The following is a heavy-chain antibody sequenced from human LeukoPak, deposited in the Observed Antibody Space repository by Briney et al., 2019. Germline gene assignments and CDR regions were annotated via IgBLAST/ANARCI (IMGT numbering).Heavy chain of an antibody. D-gene: IGHD3-10*01. V-gene: IGHV3-43D*03. CDR3: AKGMAAYYYSSGNIDY. CDR1: GFTFDDYA. CDR2: ISWDGGNT. Sequence: QPGGSLRLSCAASGFTFDDYAMHWVRQAPGKGLEWVSLISWDGGNTYYADSVKGRFTISRDNSKNSLYLQMNSLRAEDTALYYCAKGMAAYYYSSGNIDYWGQGTLVTVSS. J-gene: IGHJ4*02.